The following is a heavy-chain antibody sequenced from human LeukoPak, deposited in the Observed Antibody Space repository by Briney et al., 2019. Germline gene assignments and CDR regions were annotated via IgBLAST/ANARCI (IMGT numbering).Heavy chain of an antibody. Sequence: GGSLRLSCAASGITFRRHWMSWVRQAPGKGLEWVANIDEDGGEKNYVDSVKGRFTISRDNAKNSWYLQMNSLRAEDTAVYYCAKDLGADYGDYTFDYWGQGTLVTVSS. J-gene: IGHJ4*02. V-gene: IGHV3-7*01. D-gene: IGHD4-17*01. CDR1: GITFRRHW. CDR2: IDEDGGEK. CDR3: AKDLGADYGDYTFDY.